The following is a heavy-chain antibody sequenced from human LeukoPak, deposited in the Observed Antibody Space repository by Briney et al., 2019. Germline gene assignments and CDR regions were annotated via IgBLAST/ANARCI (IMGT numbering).Heavy chain of an antibody. Sequence: GASVKVSCKASGYTFTGYYMHWLRQAPGQGLEWMGWINPNNGGTNYAQRFQGRVTMTRDTSISTAYMELSRLRSDDTAVYYCASGLRSAWRDYWGQGTLATVSS. J-gene: IGHJ4*02. CDR3: ASGLRSAWRDY. V-gene: IGHV1-2*02. D-gene: IGHD4-17*01. CDR2: INPNNGGT. CDR1: GYTFTGYY.